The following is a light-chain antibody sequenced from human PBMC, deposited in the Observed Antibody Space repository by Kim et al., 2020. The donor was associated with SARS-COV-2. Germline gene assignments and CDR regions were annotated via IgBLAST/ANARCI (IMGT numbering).Light chain of an antibody. CDR1: QGIRND. CDR3: LQYNDFPWT. Sequence: DIQMTQSPSSLSACVGDRVTITCRASQGIRNDLGWYQQKPGEPPKRLIYGACSLQSGVTSRFSGSGSGTQFTLTISGLQPEDFATYYCLQYNDFPWTFGQGTKVDIK. CDR2: GAC. J-gene: IGKJ1*01. V-gene: IGKV1-17*01.